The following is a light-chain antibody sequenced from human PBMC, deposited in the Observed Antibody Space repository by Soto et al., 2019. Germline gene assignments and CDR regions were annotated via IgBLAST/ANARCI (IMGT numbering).Light chain of an antibody. CDR3: QQYYSTPKT. V-gene: IGKV4-1*01. CDR2: WAS. Sequence: DIVMTQSPDSLAVSLGERATINCKSSQSVLHSSNNKNYLAWYQQKPGQPPKVLIYWASTRESGVPDRFSGGGSGTDFTLPISSLQAEDVAVYYCQQYYSTPKTFGQGTKVEIK. J-gene: IGKJ1*01. CDR1: QSVLHSSNNKNY.